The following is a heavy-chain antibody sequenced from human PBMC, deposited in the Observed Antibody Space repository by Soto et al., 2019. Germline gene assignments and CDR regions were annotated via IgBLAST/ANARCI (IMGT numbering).Heavy chain of an antibody. V-gene: IGHV5-51*01. D-gene: IGHD3-9*01. CDR3: ARRDMLTGCVYFDY. CDR1: GYTFTKYW. CDR2: IYPDDSDT. Sequence: PGESLKISCQASGYTFTKYWVGWVRQMPGKGLEWMGIIYPDDSDTRYSPSFQGHVTISADKSISTAYLQWSSLKASDSATYYCARRDMLTGCVYFDYWGQGTQVTVSS. J-gene: IGHJ4*02.